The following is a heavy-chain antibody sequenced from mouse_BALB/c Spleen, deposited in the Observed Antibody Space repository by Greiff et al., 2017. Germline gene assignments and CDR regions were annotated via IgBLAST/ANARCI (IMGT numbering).Heavy chain of an antibody. Sequence: EVQGVESGPGLVKPSQSLSLTCTVTGYSITSDYAWNWIRQFPGNKLEWMGYISYSGSTSYNPSLKSRISITRDTSKNQFFLQLNSVTTEDTATYYCARGGIYDGYYGFGYWGQGTLVTVSA. J-gene: IGHJ3*01. D-gene: IGHD2-3*01. CDR1: GYSITSDYA. CDR2: ISYSGST. V-gene: IGHV3-2*02. CDR3: ARGGIYDGYYGFGY.